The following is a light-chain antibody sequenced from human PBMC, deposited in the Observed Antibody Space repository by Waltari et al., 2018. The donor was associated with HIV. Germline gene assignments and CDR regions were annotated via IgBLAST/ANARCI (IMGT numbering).Light chain of an antibody. V-gene: IGLV1-47*01. CDR3: ATWDGSLGGVYV. CDR2: RDN. CDR1: TSNVGSNF. Sequence: QSVLTQPPSASGTPGQRVTISCSGTTSNVGSNFVSWYQQLPGTAPKLRFYRDNRRPSGVPDRFSGSKSGASASLAISGLRSEDEGDYYCATWDGSLGGVYVFGTWTKFTVL. J-gene: IGLJ1*01.